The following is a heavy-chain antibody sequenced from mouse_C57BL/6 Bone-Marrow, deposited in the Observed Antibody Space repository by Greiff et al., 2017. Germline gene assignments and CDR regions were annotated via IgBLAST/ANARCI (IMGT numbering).Heavy chain of an antibody. CDR2: IYPGSGST. D-gene: IGHD2-5*01. CDR3: ATPSYSNYCYFDF. J-gene: IGHJ1*03. CDR1: GYTFTSYW. V-gene: IGHV1-55*01. Sequence: VQLQQPGAELVKPGASVKMSCKASGYTFTSYWITWVKQRPGKGLEWIGDIYPGSGSTNYNEKFKSKATLSGDTSSSTASMQLSSLTSEDSAVYSCATPSYSNYCYFDFWCTGPTVTVSS.